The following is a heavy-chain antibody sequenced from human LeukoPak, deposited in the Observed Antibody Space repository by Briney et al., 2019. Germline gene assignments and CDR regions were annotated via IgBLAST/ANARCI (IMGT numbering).Heavy chain of an antibody. CDR1: GFTFSGSC. D-gene: IGHD3/OR15-3a*01. CDR2: ISNDGNTK. V-gene: IGHV3-30*03. CDR3: ARERAVNRWTSAHFDN. J-gene: IGHJ4*02. Sequence: GGSLRLSCTTSGFTFSGSCTRSARQAPGKGLEWVSVISNDGNTKYYADSVRGRFTISRDNAANTVYFQVNSLRIEDTAVYYCARERAVNRWTSAHFDNWGQGTLVTVSS.